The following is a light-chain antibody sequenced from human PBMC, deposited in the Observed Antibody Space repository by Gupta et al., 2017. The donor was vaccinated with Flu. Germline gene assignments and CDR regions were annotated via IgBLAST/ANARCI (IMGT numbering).Light chain of an antibody. CDR3: QQRSNWLIT. CDR1: QSVSSY. J-gene: IGKJ5*01. CDR2: DAS. Sequence: EIVLTQSPATLSLSPGERATLSCRASQSVSSYLAWYQQKPGQAPRLLIYDASNRATGIPARFSGSGSGTDFTLTISILEPEDFAVYYCQQRSNWLITFGQGTLLEIK. V-gene: IGKV3-11*01.